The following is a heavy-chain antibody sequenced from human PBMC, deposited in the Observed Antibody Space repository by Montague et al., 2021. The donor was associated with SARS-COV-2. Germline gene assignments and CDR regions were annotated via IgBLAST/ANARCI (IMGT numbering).Heavy chain of an antibody. D-gene: IGHD1-26*01. CDR2: VYYSRSS. V-gene: IGHV4-59*02. Sequence: SETLSLTCTVSGDPVSHDFWTWIRQPPGKGLEWIGYVYYSRSSSXNPSLRGRVSIAVDTSKNQFSLRLSTVTAADTAIYYWVRDPAPSGSGTFYDYWGQGTLVAVSS. CDR1: GDPVSHDF. CDR3: VRDPAPSGSGTFYDY. J-gene: IGHJ4*02.